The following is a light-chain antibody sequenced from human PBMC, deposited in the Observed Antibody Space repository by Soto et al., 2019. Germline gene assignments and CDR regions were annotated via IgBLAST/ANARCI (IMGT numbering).Light chain of an antibody. CDR2: WAS. Sequence: ERATINCKSSQSVLYSSNNKNYLAWYQQKPGQPPKLLIYWASTRESGVPDRLSGGSGTDFTLTISSLQAEDVEVYYCQQYYSNPRTFGQGTKVDIK. CDR1: QSVLYSSNNKNY. V-gene: IGKV4-1*01. CDR3: QQYYSNPRT. J-gene: IGKJ1*01.